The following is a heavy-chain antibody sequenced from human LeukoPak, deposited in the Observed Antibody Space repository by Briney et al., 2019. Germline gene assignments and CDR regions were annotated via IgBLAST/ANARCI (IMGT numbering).Heavy chain of an antibody. D-gene: IGHD1-20*01. Sequence: GGSLRLSCAASGFTFSSYAMSWVRQAPGKGLEWVSAISGSGGSTYYADSVKGRFTISRDNSKNTLYLQMNSLRAEDTAVYYCAKITGTTILNYYYYMDVWGKGTTVTVSS. V-gene: IGHV3-23*01. J-gene: IGHJ6*03. CDR2: ISGSGGST. CDR3: AKITGTTILNYYYYMDV. CDR1: GFTFSSYA.